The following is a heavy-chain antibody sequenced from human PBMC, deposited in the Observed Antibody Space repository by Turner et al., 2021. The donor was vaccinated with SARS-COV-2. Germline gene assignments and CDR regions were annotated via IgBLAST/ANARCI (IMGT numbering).Heavy chain of an antibody. CDR3: ARLTTVVSLPDS. V-gene: IGHV4-31*03. CDR1: GASISSGYY. J-gene: IGHJ4*02. Sequence: QVQLQESGPGLVKPSQTLSLTCTVPGASISSGYYWSWIRQHPGKGLEWIGYIYYSGSTSYNPSLKSRITISLDTSKKQFSLKVTSVTAADTAVYYCARLTTVVSLPDSWGQGTLVTVSS. CDR2: IYYSGST. D-gene: IGHD4-17*01.